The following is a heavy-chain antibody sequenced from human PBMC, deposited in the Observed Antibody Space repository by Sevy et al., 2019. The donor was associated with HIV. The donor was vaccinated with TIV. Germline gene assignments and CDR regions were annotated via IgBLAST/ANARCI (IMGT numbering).Heavy chain of an antibody. CDR3: ARGNDGWDY. V-gene: IGHV3-7*01. CDR2: INQDGSEK. Sequence: GGSLRLSCAASAVPFSNYAMSWVRQAPGKGLEWVANINQDGSEKYYVDSVKGRFTISRDNAKNSLYLQMNSLRGEDTAIYYCARGNDGWDYWGQGTLVTVSS. J-gene: IGHJ4*02. D-gene: IGHD6-19*01. CDR1: AVPFSNYA.